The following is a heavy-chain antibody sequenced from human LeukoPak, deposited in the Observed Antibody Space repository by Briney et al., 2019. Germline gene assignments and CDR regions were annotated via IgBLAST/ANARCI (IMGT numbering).Heavy chain of an antibody. J-gene: IGHJ6*03. CDR2: ISWDGGST. CDR3: AKGSWDYYDYMDV. Sequence: PGGSLRLSCAASGFTFSGSAMHWVRQAPGKGLEWVSLISWDGGSTYYADSVKGRFTISRDNSKNSLYLQMNSLRTEDTALYYCAKGSWDYYDYMDVWGKGTTVTISS. CDR1: GFTFSGSA. V-gene: IGHV3-43*01. D-gene: IGHD1-26*01.